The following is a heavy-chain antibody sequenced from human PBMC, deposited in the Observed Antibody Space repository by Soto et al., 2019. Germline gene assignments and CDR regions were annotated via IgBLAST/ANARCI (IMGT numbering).Heavy chain of an antibody. CDR2: IKSKTDGGTK. V-gene: IGHV3-15*01. CDR3: TAYLYPPVLWVGELQPDAFDI. D-gene: IGHD3-10*01. J-gene: IGHJ3*02. Sequence: EVQLVESGGGLVKPGGSLRLSCAASGFTFSNASMSWVRQAPGKGLEWVGRIKSKTDGGTKDYAAPVKGRFTIARYDSKNKLYLQMNSLKTKDTAVEYCTAYLYPPVLWVGELQPDAFDIWGQGTMVTVSS. CDR1: GFTFSNAS.